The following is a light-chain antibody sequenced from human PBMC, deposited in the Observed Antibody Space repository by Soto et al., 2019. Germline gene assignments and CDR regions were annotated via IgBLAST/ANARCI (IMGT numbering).Light chain of an antibody. CDR3: QQYYYLPL. CDR1: QEISNA. Sequence: DIQMTQSPSSLSASVGDRVTNTIQASQEISNALSWYQLKLGKAPRLLIYDASNLETGVPPRFSGSGSGTAFTFIISSLQPEDVATYYCQQYYYLPLFGPGTKVDIK. V-gene: IGKV1-33*01. CDR2: DAS. J-gene: IGKJ3*01.